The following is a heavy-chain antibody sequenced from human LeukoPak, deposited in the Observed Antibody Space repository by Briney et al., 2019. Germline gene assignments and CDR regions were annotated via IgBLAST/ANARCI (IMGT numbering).Heavy chain of an antibody. CDR3: ARWPHAPLGDIVVVVAAAPGWFDP. V-gene: IGHV4-31*03. D-gene: IGHD2-15*01. Sequence: SHTWSLTYTVAWGSSSSGGYYWSWIRQHPGKGLEWIGYIYYSGSNYYNPSLKSRVTISVDTSKNQFSLKLSSVTAADTAVYYCARWPHAPLGDIVVVVAAAPGWFDPWGQGTLVTVSS. CDR2: IYYSGSN. CDR1: WGSSSSGGYY. J-gene: IGHJ5*02.